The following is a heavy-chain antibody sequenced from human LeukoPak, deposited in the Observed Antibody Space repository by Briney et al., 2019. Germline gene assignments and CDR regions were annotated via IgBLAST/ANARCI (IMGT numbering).Heavy chain of an antibody. CDR2: ISGSGGNT. V-gene: IGHV3-23*01. J-gene: IGHJ4*02. CDR3: AKAQIVATRYYFDY. D-gene: IGHD5-12*01. CDR1: GFTFSSYA. Sequence: GGSLRLSCAASGFTFSSYAMSCVRHAPGKGLEWVSAISGSGGNTYYADSVKGRFTISRDNSKNTLYLQMNSLRAEDTAVYYCAKAQIVATRYYFDYWGQGTLVTVSS.